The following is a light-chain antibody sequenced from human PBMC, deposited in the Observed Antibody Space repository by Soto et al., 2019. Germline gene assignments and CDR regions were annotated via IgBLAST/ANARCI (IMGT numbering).Light chain of an antibody. CDR1: QGISNW. CDR3: QQSNSFQIT. Sequence: DIQMTQSPSSVSASVGDRVTITCRASQGISNWLAWYQQKPGKAPKLLIYGASSLQSGIPSRFSGSGSGTDFTLNINSLQSEDFATNYCQQSNSFQITFGPGTKVDIK. CDR2: GAS. V-gene: IGKV1-12*01. J-gene: IGKJ3*01.